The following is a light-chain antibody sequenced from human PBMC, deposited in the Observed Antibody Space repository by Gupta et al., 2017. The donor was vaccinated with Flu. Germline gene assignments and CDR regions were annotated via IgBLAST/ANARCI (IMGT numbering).Light chain of an antibody. CDR1: QSISSW. V-gene: IGKV1-5*03. Sequence: PSTLSASVGDRVTITCRASQSISSWLAWYQQKPGKAPKVLIYKASTLESGVPSRFSGSESGTEFTLTISSLQPDDFATYYCQQYNSYPYTFGQGTKLEIK. CDR2: KAS. CDR3: QQYNSYPYT. J-gene: IGKJ2*01.